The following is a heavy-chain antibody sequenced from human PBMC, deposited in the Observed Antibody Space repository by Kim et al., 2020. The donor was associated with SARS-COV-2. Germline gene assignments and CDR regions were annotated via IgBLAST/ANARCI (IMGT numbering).Heavy chain of an antibody. V-gene: IGHV3-23*01. CDR3: AKSKTTSCYTXIDY. D-gene: IGHD2-2*02. Sequence: PDSVKGRFTIARDDSKRPWYLQMTSLRAEDTAVYYCAKSKTTSCYTXIDYWGQGALVTVSS. J-gene: IGHJ4*02.